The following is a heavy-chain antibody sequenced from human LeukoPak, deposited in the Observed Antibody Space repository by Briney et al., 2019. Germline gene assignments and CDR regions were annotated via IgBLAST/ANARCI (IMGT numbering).Heavy chain of an antibody. J-gene: IGHJ4*02. Sequence: GRSLRLSCTASGFTFGDCAMSWVRQAPGKGLEWVGFIRSKAYGGTTEYAASVKGRFTISRDDSKSIAYLQMNSLKTEDTAVYYCTRDSEYGDYLGEGYWGQGTLVTVSS. CDR1: GFTFGDCA. D-gene: IGHD4-17*01. CDR2: IRSKAYGGTT. CDR3: TRDSEYGDYLGEGY. V-gene: IGHV3-49*04.